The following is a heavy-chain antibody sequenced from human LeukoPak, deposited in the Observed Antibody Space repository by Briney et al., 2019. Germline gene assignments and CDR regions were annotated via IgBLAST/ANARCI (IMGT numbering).Heavy chain of an antibody. Sequence: GGSLRLSCAASGFTFSSHTMNWVRQAPGKGLEWVSSISSTGSHLYYADSVRGRFTISRDNAKNSLYLQMISLRAEDTAVYYCANVGTKPWGQGTLVTVSS. D-gene: IGHD1-7*01. CDR2: ISSTGSHL. V-gene: IGHV3-21*04. J-gene: IGHJ5*02. CDR1: GFTFSSHT. CDR3: ANVGTKP.